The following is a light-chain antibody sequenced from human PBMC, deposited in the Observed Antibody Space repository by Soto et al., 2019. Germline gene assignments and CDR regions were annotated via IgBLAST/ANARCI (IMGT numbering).Light chain of an antibody. V-gene: IGLV2-14*01. CDR3: SSYTSATTYV. Sequence: QSVLTQAASVSGSPGQSITISCTGTSSDVGAYNYDSWYQQYPGEAPKVIIYDVSHRPAGVSNRFSGSKSGNTASLTISGLQTQDEADYYCSSYTSATTYVFGTGTKVTVL. J-gene: IGLJ1*01. CDR2: DVS. CDR1: SSDVGAYNY.